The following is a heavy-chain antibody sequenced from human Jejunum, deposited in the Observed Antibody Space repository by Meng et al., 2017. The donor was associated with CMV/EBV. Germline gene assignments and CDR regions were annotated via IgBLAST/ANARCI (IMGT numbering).Heavy chain of an antibody. CDR3: ARDYYSSGTH. Sequence: EVHLVESGGGLVQPGGSLRLSGAASGFTFSSYWMHWVRQAPGKGLVWVSRINTDGRNTNYADSVKGRFTISRDNAKNTLYLQMNSLRVEDTAVYYCARDYYSSGTHWGQGTLVTVSS. CDR1: GFTFSSYW. J-gene: IGHJ4*02. V-gene: IGHV3-74*01. CDR2: INTDGRNT. D-gene: IGHD6-19*01.